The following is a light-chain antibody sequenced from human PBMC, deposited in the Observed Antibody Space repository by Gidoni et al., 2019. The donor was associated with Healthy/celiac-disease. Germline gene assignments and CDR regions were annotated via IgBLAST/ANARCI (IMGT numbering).Light chain of an antibody. V-gene: IGKV3-20*01. J-gene: IGKJ2*04. CDR2: GAS. Sequence: EIVLTQSPGTLSLSPGERATLCCRASQSVSSSNLAWYQQKPGQAPRLLIYGASSRATGIPDRFSGSESGTDFTLTISRLEPEDFAVYYCQQYGSSPCSFGQGTKLEIK. CDR3: QQYGSSPCS. CDR1: QSVSSSN.